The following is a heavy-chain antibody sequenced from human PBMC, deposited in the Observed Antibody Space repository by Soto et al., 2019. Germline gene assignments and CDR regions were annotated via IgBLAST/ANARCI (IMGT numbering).Heavy chain of an antibody. CDR2: MDPNSGNT. J-gene: IGHJ5*02. CDR3: ASNIVATMGSWFDP. D-gene: IGHD5-12*01. V-gene: IGHV1-8*01. Sequence: ASVKVSCKASGYTFTSYDINWVRQATGQGLEWMGWMDPNSGNTGYAQKFQGRVTMTRNTSISTAYMELSSLRSEDTAVYYCASNIVATMGSWFDPWGQGTLVTVSS. CDR1: GYTFTSYD.